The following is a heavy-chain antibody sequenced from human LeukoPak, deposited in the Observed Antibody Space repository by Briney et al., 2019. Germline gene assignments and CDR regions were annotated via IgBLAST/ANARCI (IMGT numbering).Heavy chain of an antibody. CDR3: AKTYYYDPFDY. Sequence: SETLSLTCTVSGGSITNSVYYWGWIRQPPGKGLEWIGNIYYSGSTYYNPSLKSRVTISVATSKNQFSLKLSSVTAADTAVYYCAKTYYYDPFDYWGQGTLVTVSS. D-gene: IGHD3-22*01. CDR2: IYYSGST. J-gene: IGHJ4*02. CDR1: GGSITNSVYY. V-gene: IGHV4-39*01.